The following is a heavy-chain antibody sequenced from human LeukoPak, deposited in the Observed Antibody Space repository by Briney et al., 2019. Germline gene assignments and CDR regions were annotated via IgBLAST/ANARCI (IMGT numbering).Heavy chain of an antibody. J-gene: IGHJ4*02. Sequence: GRSLRLSCAASGFTFDDYAMHWVRQAPGKGLEWVSGISWNSGSIGYADSVKGRFTISRGNAKNSLYLQMNSLRAEDTALYYCATPAAGTEYYFDYWGQGTLVTVSS. CDR3: ATPAAGTEYYFDY. CDR2: ISWNSGSI. D-gene: IGHD6-13*01. CDR1: GFTFDDYA. V-gene: IGHV3-9*01.